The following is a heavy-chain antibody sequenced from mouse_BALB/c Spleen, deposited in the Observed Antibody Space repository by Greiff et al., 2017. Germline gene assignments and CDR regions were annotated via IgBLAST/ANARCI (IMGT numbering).Heavy chain of an antibody. D-gene: IGHD1-1*01. Sequence: EVQGVESGGGLVQPGGSRKLSCAASGFTFSSFGMHWVRQAPEKGLEWVAYISSGSSTIYYADTVKGRFTISRDNPKNTLFLQMTSLRSEDTAMYYCARDYYGHFDYWGQGTTLTVSS. CDR3: ARDYYGHFDY. CDR1: GFTFSSFG. V-gene: IGHV5-17*02. CDR2: ISSGSSTI. J-gene: IGHJ2*01.